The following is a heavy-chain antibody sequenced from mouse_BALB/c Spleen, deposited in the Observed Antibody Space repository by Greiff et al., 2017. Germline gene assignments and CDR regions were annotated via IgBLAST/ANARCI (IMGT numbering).Heavy chain of an antibody. Sequence: QVTLKVCGPGILQPSQTLSLTCSFSGFSLSTSGMGVSWIRQPSGKGLEWLAHIYWDDDKRYNPSLKSRLTISKDTSRNQVFLKITSVDTADTATYYCARRELLGLDYWGQGTTLTVSS. CDR1: GFSLSTSGMG. CDR3: ARRELLGLDY. D-gene: IGHD4-1*01. V-gene: IGHV8-12*01. J-gene: IGHJ2*01. CDR2: IYWDDDK.